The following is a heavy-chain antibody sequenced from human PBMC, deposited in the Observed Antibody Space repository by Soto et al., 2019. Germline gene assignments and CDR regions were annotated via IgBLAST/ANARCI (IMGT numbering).Heavy chain of an antibody. CDR2: IRYTGYT. CDR3: ARGPATVTTNPNNYYYHMDG. CDR1: SASISSSY. D-gene: IGHD4-4*01. J-gene: IGHJ6*02. V-gene: IGHV4-59*01. Sequence: SETLSLTCTVSSASISSSYWSWIRQPPGGGLEWIGYIRYTGYTDYTRSLKSRVTISVDTSKNQFSLSLTSVTAADTAVYYCARGPATVTTNPNNYYYHMDGGGPGTTVTGSS.